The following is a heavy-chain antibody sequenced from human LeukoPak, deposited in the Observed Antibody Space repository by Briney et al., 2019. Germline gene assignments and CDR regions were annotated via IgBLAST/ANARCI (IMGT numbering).Heavy chain of an antibody. CDR2: ISGSGGST. V-gene: IGHV3-23*01. CDR1: GFTFSSYA. D-gene: IGHD5-18*01. J-gene: IGHJ4*02. Sequence: PGGSLRLSCAASGFTFSSYAMSWVRQAPGKGLEWVSAISGSGGSTYYADSVKGRFTISRDNSKNTLYLQMNSLRAEDTAVYYCAISNLYSYGYLYWGQGTLVTVSS. CDR3: AISNLYSYGYLY.